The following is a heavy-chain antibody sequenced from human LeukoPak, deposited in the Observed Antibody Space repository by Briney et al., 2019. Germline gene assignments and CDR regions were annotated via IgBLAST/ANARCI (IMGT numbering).Heavy chain of an antibody. D-gene: IGHD2-2*01. Sequence: ASVKVSCKASGYTFTGYYTHWVRQAPGQGLEWMGWINPNSGGTNYAQKFQGRVTMTRDTSISTAYMELSRLRSDDTAVYYCARELVVPAAIHYYYGMDVWGQGTTVTVSS. V-gene: IGHV1-2*02. J-gene: IGHJ6*02. CDR3: ARELVVPAAIHYYYGMDV. CDR2: INPNSGGT. CDR1: GYTFTGYY.